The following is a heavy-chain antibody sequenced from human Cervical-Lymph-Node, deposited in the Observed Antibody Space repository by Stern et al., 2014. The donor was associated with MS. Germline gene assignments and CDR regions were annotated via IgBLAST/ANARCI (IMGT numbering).Heavy chain of an antibody. D-gene: IGHD6-13*01. CDR3: ARHQGGVAAN. CDR1: GGSFSSFD. Sequence: QLVQSGAEVKKPESSMKVSCKASGGSFSSFDISWVRPAPGQRLAWLGEISPMIGVANYAQNCQVRVTFTAYESTSTAYMELSSLRSEDTAVYYCARHQGGVAANWGQGTLVTVSS. V-gene: IGHV1-69*01. J-gene: IGHJ4*02. CDR2: ISPMIGVA.